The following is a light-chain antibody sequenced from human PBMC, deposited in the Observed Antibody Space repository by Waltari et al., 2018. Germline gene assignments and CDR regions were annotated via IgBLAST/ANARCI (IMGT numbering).Light chain of an antibody. Sequence: QSALTQPPSASGSPGQSVTISCTGTSSDVGGYHYVSWYKHHPGKAPKFMIYEVSKRPSGVPDRFSGSKSGNTASLTVSGLQAEDEADYYCSSYAGSNTWVFGGGTKLTVL. CDR3: SSYAGSNTWV. CDR2: EVS. J-gene: IGLJ3*02. V-gene: IGLV2-8*01. CDR1: SSDVGGYHY.